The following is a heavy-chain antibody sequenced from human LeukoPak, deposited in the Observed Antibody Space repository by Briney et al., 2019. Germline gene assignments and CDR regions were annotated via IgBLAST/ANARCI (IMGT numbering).Heavy chain of an antibody. CDR3: ARGSRGSSAGLNFDY. Sequence: SETLSLTCTVSGGSISSYYWSWIRQPPGKGLEWIGYIYHSGSTYYNPSLKSRVTISVDRSKNQFSLKLSSVTAADTAVYYCARGSRGSSAGLNFDYWGQGTLVTVSS. D-gene: IGHD6-6*01. V-gene: IGHV4-59*12. CDR2: IYHSGST. J-gene: IGHJ4*02. CDR1: GGSISSYY.